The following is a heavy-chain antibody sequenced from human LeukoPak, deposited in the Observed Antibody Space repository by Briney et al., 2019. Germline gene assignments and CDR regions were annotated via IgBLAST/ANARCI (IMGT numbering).Heavy chain of an antibody. J-gene: IGHJ4*02. V-gene: IGHV3-30*18. D-gene: IGHD2-21*02. CDR1: GFSFSRYG. Sequence: GLSLRLSCAASGFSFSRYGMHWVRQAPGMGLEWVSFISYDGTNEDYADSVKGRFTISRDNSKNTLYLQMNSLRAEDTALYYCAKQDCGGDCYPVNWGQGTLVTVSS. CDR2: ISYDGTNE. CDR3: AKQDCGGDCYPVN.